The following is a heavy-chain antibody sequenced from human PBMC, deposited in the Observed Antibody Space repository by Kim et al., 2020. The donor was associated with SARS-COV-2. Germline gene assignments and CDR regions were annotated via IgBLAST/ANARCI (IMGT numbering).Heavy chain of an antibody. CDR3: TTDHLRLRFLEWSSHLSPRFDP. CDR1: GFTFSNAW. J-gene: IGHJ5*02. D-gene: IGHD3-3*01. V-gene: IGHV3-15*01. Sequence: GGSLRLSCTASGFTFSNAWMSWVRQAPGKGLEWVGRIKSKTDGGTTDYAAPVKGRFTISRDDSKNTLYLQMNSLKTEDTAVYYCTTDHLRLRFLEWSSHLSPRFDPWGQGTLVTVSS. CDR2: IKSKTDGGTT.